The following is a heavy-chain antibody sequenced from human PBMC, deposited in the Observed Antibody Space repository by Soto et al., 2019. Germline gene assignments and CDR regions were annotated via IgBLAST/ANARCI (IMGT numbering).Heavy chain of an antibody. CDR1: GFTFSSYG. V-gene: IGHV3-23*01. CDR2: ITGNGDDS. Sequence: EAQLLESGGGLVRPGGSLRLSCAASGFTFSSYGMTWVRQAQGRGLEWVSSITGNGDDSHYADSVTGRFTISRDNSRGTLYLEMNSLRVEDKPIYYCAKHPFCSGPSCYSKAFDAWGQGTVVTVSS. J-gene: IGHJ3*01. CDR3: AKHPFCSGPSCYSKAFDA. D-gene: IGHD2-15*01.